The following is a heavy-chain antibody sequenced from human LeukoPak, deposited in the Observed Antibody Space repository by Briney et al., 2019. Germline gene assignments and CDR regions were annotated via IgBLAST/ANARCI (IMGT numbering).Heavy chain of an antibody. CDR1: GFTFSSHS. V-gene: IGHV3-48*02. Sequence: GGSLRLSCAASGFTFSSHSLNWVRQAPEKGLEWVSFISSDSSTLFYADYVKGRFTISRDNGKNSLYLQMNSLRDEDTAVYYCAREPYSGSSRPLDFWGQGTLVTVSS. CDR2: ISSDSSTL. J-gene: IGHJ4*02. CDR3: AREPYSGSSRPLDF. D-gene: IGHD1-26*01.